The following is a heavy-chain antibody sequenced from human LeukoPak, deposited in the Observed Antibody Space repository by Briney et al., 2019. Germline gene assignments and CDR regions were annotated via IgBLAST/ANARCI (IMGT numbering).Heavy chain of an antibody. J-gene: IGHJ4*02. D-gene: IGHD3-22*01. Sequence: GGSLRLSCVVSGITLSNYGMSWVRQAPGKGMEWVAGISGSGGATTYADAVKGRFTISRDSPKNTLYLHMSSLRADDTAVYFCAKRGVVIRVILVGFHKEAYYFDSWGQGAQVTVSS. CDR3: AKRGVVIRVILVGFHKEAYYFDS. V-gene: IGHV3-23*01. CDR1: GITLSNYG. CDR2: ISGSGGAT.